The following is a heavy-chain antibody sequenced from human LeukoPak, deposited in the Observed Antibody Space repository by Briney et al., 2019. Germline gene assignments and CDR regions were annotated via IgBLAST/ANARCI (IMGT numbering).Heavy chain of an antibody. CDR1: GYTFTSYG. D-gene: IGHD1-1*01. CDR2: INAYNGNT. J-gene: IGHJ4*02. V-gene: IGHV1-18*01. Sequence: ASVKVSCKASGYTFTSYGFSWVRQAPGQGLEWMGWINAYNGNTNYAQKLQGRVTMTTDTSTSTAYMELRSLRFDDTAVYYCARRQGTTLSFDYWGQGPLVTVSS. CDR3: ARRQGTTLSFDY.